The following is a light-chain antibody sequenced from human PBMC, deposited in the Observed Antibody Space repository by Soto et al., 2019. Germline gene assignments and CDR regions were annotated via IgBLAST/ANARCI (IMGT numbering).Light chain of an antibody. CDR2: AAS. J-gene: IGKJ1*01. Sequence: EVVLTQSPGTLSLSPGERATLSCRASQSVSSNSLAWYQQKPGQAPRLLIYAASSRATGIPDRFSGSGSGTDFTLTMSRLEPEDFAVYYCQQYGRSPLTFGKGTKVEI. CDR1: QSVSSNS. CDR3: QQYGRSPLT. V-gene: IGKV3-20*01.